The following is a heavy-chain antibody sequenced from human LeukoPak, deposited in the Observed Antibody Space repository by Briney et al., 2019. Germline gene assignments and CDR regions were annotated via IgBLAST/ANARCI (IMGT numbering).Heavy chain of an antibody. CDR2: IYYSGST. CDR1: GGSISSYY. J-gene: IGHJ4*02. V-gene: IGHV4-59*01. CDR3: ARVVYYSESYHHDY. D-gene: IGHD1-26*01. Sequence: PSETLSLTCTVSGGSISSYYWSWIRQPPGKGLEWIGCIYYSGSTNYNPSLKSRVTISVDTSKNQFSLKLSSVTAADTAVYYCARVVYYSESYHHDYWGQGTLVTVSS.